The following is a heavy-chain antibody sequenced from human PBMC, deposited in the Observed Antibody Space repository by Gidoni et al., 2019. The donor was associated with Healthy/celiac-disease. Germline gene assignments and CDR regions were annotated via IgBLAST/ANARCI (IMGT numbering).Heavy chain of an antibody. Sequence: VPLVQSGAEVTKPGSSVNVSCKASCGTFRSYAISWVRQAPGQGLEWMGGIIPIFGTANYAQKFQGRVTITADESTSTAYMELSSLRSEDTAVYYWASGVVGDSSGYYALLGYWGQGTLVTVSS. CDR2: IIPIFGTA. J-gene: IGHJ4*02. V-gene: IGHV1-69*01. D-gene: IGHD3-22*01. CDR3: ASGVVGDSSGYYALLGY. CDR1: CGTFRSYA.